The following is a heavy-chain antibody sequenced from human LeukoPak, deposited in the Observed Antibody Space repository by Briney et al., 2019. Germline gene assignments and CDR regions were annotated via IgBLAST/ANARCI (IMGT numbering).Heavy chain of an antibody. CDR2: IYHSGST. V-gene: IGHV4-38-2*02. CDR1: GYSISSGYY. Sequence: PSETLSLACTVSGYSISSGYYWGWIRQPPGKGLEWIGSIYHSGSTYYNPSLKSRVTISVDTSKSQFSLKLSSVTAADTAVYYCNLSLDYWGQGTLVTVSS. J-gene: IGHJ4*02. CDR3: NLSLDY.